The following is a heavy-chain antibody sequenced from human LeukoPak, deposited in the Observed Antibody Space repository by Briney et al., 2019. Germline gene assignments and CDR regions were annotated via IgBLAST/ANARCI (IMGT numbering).Heavy chain of an antibody. CDR2: IYTSGST. CDR1: GASISNGFYY. V-gene: IGHV4-61*02. Sequence: NPSETLSLTCTVSGASISNGFYYWSWIRQPAGKGLEYIGRIYTSGSTNYNPSLKSRASISVDTSKNQSSLKLSSVTAADTAIYYCARGAVPRYTGSWIDEYYYYYYMDVWGKGTTVTISS. D-gene: IGHD6-13*01. J-gene: IGHJ6*03. CDR3: ARGAVPRYTGSWIDEYYYYYYMDV.